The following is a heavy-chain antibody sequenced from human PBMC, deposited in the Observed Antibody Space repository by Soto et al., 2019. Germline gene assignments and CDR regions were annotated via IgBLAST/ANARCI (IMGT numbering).Heavy chain of an antibody. CDR3: AHRATMTIFGLIIDNGIWFDP. J-gene: IGHJ5*02. V-gene: IGHV2-5*02. CDR2: IYWDGDK. Sequence: QINLIESGPTLVKPTQTLKLTCTFSGFSLSTSGAAVGWVRQPPGRALEWLALIYWDGDKRYHASLRNRLTITTDTSMSQVVLTLTNVDPADTATYYCAHRATMTIFGLIIDNGIWFDPWGQGTRVIVSS. CDR1: GFSLSTSGAA. D-gene: IGHD3-3*01.